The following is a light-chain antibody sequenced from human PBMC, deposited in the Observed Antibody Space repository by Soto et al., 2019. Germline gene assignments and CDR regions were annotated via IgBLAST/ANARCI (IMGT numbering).Light chain of an antibody. CDR1: QSVGSS. J-gene: IGKJ1*01. V-gene: IGKV3-11*01. CDR3: LQRGDWPPLT. Sequence: EIVLTQSPATLSLSPGERATLSCRASQSVGSSLAWYQQKPGQAPRLLIYDASNRATGIPARFSGSGSGTHFTLTISSLESEDFAVYYCLQRGDWPPLTFGQGTKVEIK. CDR2: DAS.